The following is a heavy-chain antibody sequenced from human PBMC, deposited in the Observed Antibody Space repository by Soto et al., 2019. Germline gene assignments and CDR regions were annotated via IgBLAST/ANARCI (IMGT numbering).Heavy chain of an antibody. D-gene: IGHD1-26*01. J-gene: IGHJ3*02. V-gene: IGHV3-23*01. Sequence: GGSLRLSCAASGFTFSSYAMSWVRQAPGKGLEWVSAISGSGGSTYYADSVKGRFTISRDNSKNTLYLQMNSLRAEDTAVYYCAKTVGIVGATMRDTFDIWGQGTMVTVSS. CDR1: GFTFSSYA. CDR3: AKTVGIVGATMRDTFDI. CDR2: ISGSGGST.